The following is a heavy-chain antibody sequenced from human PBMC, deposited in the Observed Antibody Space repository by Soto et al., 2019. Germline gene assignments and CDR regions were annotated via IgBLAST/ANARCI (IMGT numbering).Heavy chain of an antibody. D-gene: IGHD2-8*01. CDR2: MWYDGRKE. CDR3: ARNGGNYGMDV. Sequence: QVQLVESGGGVVQPGGSLILASAASGFTFSLHDFHWVRQAPGQGLEWVALMWYDGRKEYYSDSVKGRFTLSRDNSNNTLFLQMDSMRPEDTGLSFCARNGGNYGMDVWGRGTTVIVSS. CDR1: GFTFSLHD. J-gene: IGHJ6*02. V-gene: IGHV3-33*01.